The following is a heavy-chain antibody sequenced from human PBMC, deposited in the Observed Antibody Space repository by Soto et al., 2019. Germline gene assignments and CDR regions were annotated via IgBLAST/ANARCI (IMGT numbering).Heavy chain of an antibody. J-gene: IGHJ4*02. D-gene: IGHD3-3*01. Sequence: QGQLQESGPGLVKPSETLSLTCSVSGGSISTYYCNWIRQPAGKGLAWIGRIDSSGRTNYSPSLRSRATMSVDTSKNQFPLKLTSVTAADTAVYYCARGGHDFWSGPFDYWGQGTLATVSS. CDR1: GGSISTYY. CDR3: ARGGHDFWSGPFDY. CDR2: IDSSGRT. V-gene: IGHV4-4*07.